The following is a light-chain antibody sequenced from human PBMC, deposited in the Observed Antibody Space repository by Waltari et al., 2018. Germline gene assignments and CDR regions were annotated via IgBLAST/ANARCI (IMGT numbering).Light chain of an antibody. J-gene: IGKJ4*01. Sequence: DIQMTQSPSTLSASVGVRVTITCRASQSISSWMGWHQQKPGKAPNLLIYKASTLESGVPSRFRGSGSGTEFTLTISSLQPDDFATYYCQQYYSYPLTFGGGTKVEIK. CDR2: KAS. V-gene: IGKV1-5*03. CDR1: QSISSW. CDR3: QQYYSYPLT.